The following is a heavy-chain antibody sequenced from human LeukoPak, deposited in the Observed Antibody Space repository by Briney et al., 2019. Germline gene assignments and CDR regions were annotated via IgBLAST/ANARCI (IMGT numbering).Heavy chain of an antibody. CDR3: AKESAPYYDFWSGYYHLDY. J-gene: IGHJ4*02. CDR1: GFTFSSYG. D-gene: IGHD3-3*01. Sequence: GGSLRLSCAASGFTFSSYGMHWVRQAPGKGLEWVAFIRYDGSNKYYADSVKGRFTISRDNSKNTLYLQMNSLRAEDTAVYYCAKESAPYYDFWSGYYHLDYWGQGTLVTVSS. CDR2: IRYDGSNK. V-gene: IGHV3-30*02.